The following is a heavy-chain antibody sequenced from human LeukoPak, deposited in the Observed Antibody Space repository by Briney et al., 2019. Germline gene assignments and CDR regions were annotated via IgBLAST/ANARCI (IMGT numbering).Heavy chain of an antibody. D-gene: IGHD2-15*01. J-gene: IGHJ4*02. CDR2: INSDGSIT. CDR1: GFAFSNYW. Sequence: QPGGSLRLSCAASGFAFSNYWMHWVRQASGKGLMWVSRINSDGSITSYADSVKGRFTISRDNAKNTLYLQMNSLRAEDTGVYYCARAAAVSAIPSDWGQGTLVIISS. CDR3: ARAAAVSAIPSD. V-gene: IGHV3-74*01.